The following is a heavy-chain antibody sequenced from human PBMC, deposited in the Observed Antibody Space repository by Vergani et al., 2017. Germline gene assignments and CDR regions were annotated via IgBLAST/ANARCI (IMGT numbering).Heavy chain of an antibody. CDR1: GGSINSHNYY. J-gene: IGHJ6*02. D-gene: IGHD3-10*01. V-gene: IGHV4-61*02. CDR3: ARDRVTMVRGVSHYYYGMDV. CDR2: IHTSGST. Sequence: QVQLQESGPGLVKPSQTLSLTCTVSGGSINSHNYYWSWIRQPAGKGLEWIGRIHTSGSTNYNPSLKSRVTMSEDTSKNQFSLNLTSVTAADTAVYYCARDRVTMVRGVSHYYYGMDVWGQGTTVTVSS.